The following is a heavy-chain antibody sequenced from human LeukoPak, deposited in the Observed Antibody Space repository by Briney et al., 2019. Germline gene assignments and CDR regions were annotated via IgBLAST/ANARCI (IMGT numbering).Heavy chain of an antibody. CDR1: GGSISSYY. V-gene: IGHV4-4*07. Sequence: PSETLSLTCTVSGGSISSYYWSWIRQPAGKGLEWIGRIYTSGSTNYNPSLKSRVTMSVDTSKNQFSLKLSSVTAADTAVYYCASSVGIAAPTARFDYWGQGTLVTVSS. D-gene: IGHD6-6*01. J-gene: IGHJ4*02. CDR3: ASSVGIAAPTARFDY. CDR2: IYTSGST.